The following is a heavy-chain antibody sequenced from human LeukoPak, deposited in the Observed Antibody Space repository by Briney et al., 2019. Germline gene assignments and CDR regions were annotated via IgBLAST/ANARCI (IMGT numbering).Heavy chain of an antibody. J-gene: IGHJ4*01. V-gene: IGHV3-33*01. CDR3: ARQTGQLVGTGRYFDY. CDR1: GFTFRSYG. CDR2: IWYDGSNK. Sequence: GGSLRLSCAASGFTFRSYGMHWVRQAPGKGLEWVAVIWYDGSNKYYADSVKGRFTISRDNSKNTLYLQMNSLRAEDTAVYYCARQTGQLVGTGRYFDYWGQGTLVTVSS. D-gene: IGHD6-6*01.